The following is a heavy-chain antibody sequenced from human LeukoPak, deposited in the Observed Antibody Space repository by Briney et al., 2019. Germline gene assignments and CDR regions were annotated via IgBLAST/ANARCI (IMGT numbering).Heavy chain of an antibody. V-gene: IGHV4-34*01. Sequence: SETLSLTCAVYGGPFSGYYWSWIRQPPGKGLEWIGEINHSGSTNYNPSLKSRVTISVDTSKNQFSLKLSSVTAADTAVYYCARGLGYYYYYYMDVWGKGTTVTASS. CDR3: ARGLGYYYYYYMDV. J-gene: IGHJ6*03. CDR1: GGPFSGYY. CDR2: INHSGST.